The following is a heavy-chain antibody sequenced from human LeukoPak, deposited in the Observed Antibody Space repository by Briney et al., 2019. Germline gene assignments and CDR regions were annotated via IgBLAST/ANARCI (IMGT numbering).Heavy chain of an antibody. J-gene: IGHJ5*02. V-gene: IGHV3-48*01. CDR2: ISSSSSTI. CDR1: GFTFSSYS. CDR3: ARGGSSWSPSYFPTFGP. D-gene: IGHD6-13*01. Sequence: GGSLRLSCAASGFTFSSYSMNWVRQAPGKGLEWVSYISSSSSTIYYADSVKGRFTISRDNAKNSLYLQMNSLRAEDTAVYYCARGGSSWSPSYFPTFGPWGQGTLVTVSS.